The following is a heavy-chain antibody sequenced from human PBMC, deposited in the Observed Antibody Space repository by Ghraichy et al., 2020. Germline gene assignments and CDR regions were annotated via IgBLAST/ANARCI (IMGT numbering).Heavy chain of an antibody. J-gene: IGHJ3*02. V-gene: IGHV4-39*07. CDR2: IYYSGST. Sequence: SETLSLTCTVSGGSISSSSYYWGWIRQPPGKGLEWIGSIYYSGSTYYNPSLKSRVTISVDTSKNQFSLKLSSVTAADTAVYYCARHRSYGRVWAGFRMWAEHDALDIWGQGTMVTVSS. CDR1: GGSISSSSYY. D-gene: IGHD3/OR15-3a*01. CDR3: ARHRSYGRVWAGFRMWAEHDALDI.